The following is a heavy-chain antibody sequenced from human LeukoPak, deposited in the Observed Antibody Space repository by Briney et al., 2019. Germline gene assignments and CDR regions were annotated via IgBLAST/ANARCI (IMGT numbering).Heavy chain of an antibody. D-gene: IGHD1-1*01. CDR3: ARDVNLKQLAD. CDR1: GFSFDSYG. J-gene: IGHJ4*02. Sequence: GGSLRLSCVASGFSFDSYGMHWVRQAPGKGLVWVAFVRYDGNKEDYADSAKGRFTISKDNSRNTLYLQMNSLRPEDTAVYYCARDVNLKQLADWGQGTLVTVSS. CDR2: VRYDGNKE. V-gene: IGHV3-30*02.